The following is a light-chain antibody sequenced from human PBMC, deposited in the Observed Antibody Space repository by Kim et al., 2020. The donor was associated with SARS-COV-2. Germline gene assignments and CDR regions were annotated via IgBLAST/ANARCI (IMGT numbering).Light chain of an antibody. CDR3: QAWDSSTHVV. V-gene: IGLV3-1*01. CDR2: QDR. Sequence: SYELTQPPSVSVSPGQTANIACSGDSLGSKYTSWYQLKPGQSPVLVIYQDRKRPSGIPERFSGSISGNTATLTISGTQAMDEADYYCQAWDSSTHVVFGGGTQLTVL. J-gene: IGLJ2*01. CDR1: SLGSKY.